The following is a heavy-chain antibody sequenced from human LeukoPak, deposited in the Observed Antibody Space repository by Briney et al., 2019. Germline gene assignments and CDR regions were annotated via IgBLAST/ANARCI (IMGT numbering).Heavy chain of an antibody. Sequence: ASVKVSCKASGYTFTGYYMHWVRQAPGQGLEWMGRINPNSGGANYAQKLQGRVTMTTDTSTSTAYMELRSLRSDDTAVYYCARGVYQLPSGSWFDPWGQGTLVTVSS. V-gene: IGHV1-2*06. CDR1: GYTFTGYY. CDR2: INPNSGGA. D-gene: IGHD2-2*01. J-gene: IGHJ5*02. CDR3: ARGVYQLPSGSWFDP.